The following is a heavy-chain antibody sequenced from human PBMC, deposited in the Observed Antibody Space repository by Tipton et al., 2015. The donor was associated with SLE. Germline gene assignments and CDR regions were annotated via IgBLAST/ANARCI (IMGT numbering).Heavy chain of an antibody. D-gene: IGHD3/OR15-3a*01. J-gene: IGHJ4*02. CDR3: GRGGCRTGRCPVRY. CDR1: GYYFTSYD. Sequence: QVQLVQSGAEVKKPGASVKVSCKPSGYYFTSYDIIWVRQAPGQGLEWMGWMNPNNGDTDYAHAFQGRVTMTRDTSIKTAYMELSGLTSDDTAVYYCGRGGCRTGRCPVRYWGQGTLVSVSS. V-gene: IGHV1-8*02. CDR2: MNPNNGDT.